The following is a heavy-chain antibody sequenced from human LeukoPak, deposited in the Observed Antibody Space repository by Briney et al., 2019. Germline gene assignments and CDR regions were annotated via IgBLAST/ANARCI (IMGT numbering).Heavy chain of an antibody. Sequence: SETLSLTCTVSGGSISSSSYYWSWIRQPPGKGLEWIGCIYNGGSTSYHSGNTKFNPSLKSRVTLSVDTSKNQFSLKLTSVTAADTAVYYCARDSSGLDAFDVWGPGTMVTVSS. J-gene: IGHJ3*01. V-gene: IGHV4-61*01. D-gene: IGHD3-22*01. CDR3: ARDSSGLDAFDV. CDR1: GGSISSSSYY. CDR2: IYNGGSTSYHSGNT.